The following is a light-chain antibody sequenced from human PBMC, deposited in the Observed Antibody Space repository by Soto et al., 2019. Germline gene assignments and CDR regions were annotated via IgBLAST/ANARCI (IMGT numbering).Light chain of an antibody. Sequence: DIQMTQSPSSLSASVGDRVTITCRASQDIRSDLGWFQQKPGKAPKRLIYIASNLQGGVPSRFSGSGSGTEFTLTISSLQPEDFATYYCQQQNSYPQTFGQGTKVEIK. CDR1: QDIRSD. CDR3: QQQNSYPQT. J-gene: IGKJ1*01. V-gene: IGKV1-17*01. CDR2: IAS.